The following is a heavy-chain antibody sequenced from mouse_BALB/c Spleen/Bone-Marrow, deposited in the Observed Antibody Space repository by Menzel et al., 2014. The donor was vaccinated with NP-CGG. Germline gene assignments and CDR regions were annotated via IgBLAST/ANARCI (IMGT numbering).Heavy chain of an antibody. J-gene: IGHJ2*01. CDR1: GYTFTSYW. D-gene: IGHD2-3*01. Sequence: LVESGAELVRPGASVKLSCKASGYTFTSYWMNWVKQRHEQGLEWIGRIDPYDSETHYNQKFKDKAILTVDKSSSTAYMQLSSLTSEDSAVYYCARGSMILNYFDYWGQGTALTVSS. V-gene: IGHV1-74*04. CDR2: IDPYDSET. CDR3: ARGSMILNYFDY.